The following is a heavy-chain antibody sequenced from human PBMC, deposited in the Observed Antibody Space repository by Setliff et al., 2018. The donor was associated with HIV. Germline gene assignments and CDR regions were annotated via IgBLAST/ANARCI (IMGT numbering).Heavy chain of an antibody. Sequence: SETLSLTCVVYGESFSGYYWSWIRQPPGKGLEWIGEINHSGTTYYNPSLKSRVTMSVDTSKNQFSLRLNSVTAADTALYYCARALRDGSTDAFDIWGQGTMVTVSS. CDR1: GESFSGYY. V-gene: IGHV4-34*01. J-gene: IGHJ3*02. D-gene: IGHD5-12*01. CDR3: ARALRDGSTDAFDI. CDR2: INHSGTT.